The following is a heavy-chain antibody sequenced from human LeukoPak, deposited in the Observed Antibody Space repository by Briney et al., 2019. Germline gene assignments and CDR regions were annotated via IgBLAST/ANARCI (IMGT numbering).Heavy chain of an antibody. CDR3: AKDRCSSSSCYIFDY. CDR2: LRYDGINK. CDR1: GFTFSTYG. J-gene: IGHJ4*02. D-gene: IGHD2-2*02. V-gene: IGHV3-30*02. Sequence: PGGSLRLSCAASGFTFSTYGMPWVRQAPGKGLEWVAFLRYDGINKYYADSVKGRFTISRDNSKNTLYLQMNSLRAEDTAVYYCAKDRCSSSSCYIFDYWGQGTLVTVSS.